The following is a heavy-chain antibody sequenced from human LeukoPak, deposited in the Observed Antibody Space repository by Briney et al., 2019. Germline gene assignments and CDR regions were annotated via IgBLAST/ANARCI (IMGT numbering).Heavy chain of an antibody. CDR2: IIPVFDRP. CDR3: ARDAQWELRAFDV. Sequence: GASVKVSCKTTGGRFKSYGFSWVRQAPGQGLEWMGGIIPVFDRPTYAQKFEGRVTITADKSTNTTYMEISSLTSDATAVYYCARDAQWELRAFDVWGQGTMVIVSS. D-gene: IGHD1-26*01. V-gene: IGHV1-69*06. CDR1: GGRFKSYG. J-gene: IGHJ3*01.